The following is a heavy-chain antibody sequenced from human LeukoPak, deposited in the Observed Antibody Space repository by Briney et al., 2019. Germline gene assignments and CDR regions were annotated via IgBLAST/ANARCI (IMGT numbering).Heavy chain of an antibody. V-gene: IGHV3-23*01. J-gene: IGHJ6*03. CDR1: GFTFSSYA. CDR3: AKGHRDGYNWALYYYYYMDV. CDR2: ISGSGGST. D-gene: IGHD5-24*01. Sequence: TGGSLRLSCAASGFTFSSYAMSWVRQAPGKGLEWVSAISGSGGSTYYADSVKGRFTISRDNSKNTLYLQMNSLRAEDTAVYYCAKGHRDGYNWALYYYYYMDVWGKGTTVTVSS.